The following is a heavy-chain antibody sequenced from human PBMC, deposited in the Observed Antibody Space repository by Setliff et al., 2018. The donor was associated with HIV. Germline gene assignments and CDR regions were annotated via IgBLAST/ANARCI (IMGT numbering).Heavy chain of an antibody. D-gene: IGHD2-2*01. Sequence: SETLSLTCAVSGASISSGNWWSWVRQSPGKGLEWIGEIFHTGSTNYNPSLKSRVTISVDTSKNHFSLNVSSLTAADTALYFCARLMPNWDYFDYWGQGTQVTV. CDR1: GASISSGNW. J-gene: IGHJ4*02. CDR2: IFHTGST. CDR3: ARLMPNWDYFDY. V-gene: IGHV4-4*02.